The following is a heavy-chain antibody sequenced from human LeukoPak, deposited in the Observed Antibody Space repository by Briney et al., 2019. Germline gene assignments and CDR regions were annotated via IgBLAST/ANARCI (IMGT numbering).Heavy chain of an antibody. Sequence: GGSLRLSCAASGFTFSSYAMNWVRQAPGKGLEWVSAISGSGSNTYYSDSVKGRFTISSDNSKNTLYLQMNSLRAEDTAVYYCAKDRSGSGYSDYWGQGTLVTVSS. CDR2: ISGSGSNT. J-gene: IGHJ4*02. D-gene: IGHD3-10*01. CDR1: GFTFSSYA. V-gene: IGHV3-23*01. CDR3: AKDRSGSGYSDY.